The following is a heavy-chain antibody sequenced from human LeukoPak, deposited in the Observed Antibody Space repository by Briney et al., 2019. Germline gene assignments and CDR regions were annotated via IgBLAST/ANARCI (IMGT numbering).Heavy chain of an antibody. J-gene: IGHJ4*02. CDR1: GFTFSSYA. CDR3: ARGNDYGANSRYFDY. V-gene: IGHV3-30-3*01. Sequence: PGGSLRLSCAASGFTFSSYAMHWVRQAPGKGLEWVAVISYDGSNKYYADSVKGRFTISRDNSKNTLYLQMNSLRAEDTAVYYCARGNDYGANSRYFDYWGQGTLVTVSS. D-gene: IGHD4-23*01. CDR2: ISYDGSNK.